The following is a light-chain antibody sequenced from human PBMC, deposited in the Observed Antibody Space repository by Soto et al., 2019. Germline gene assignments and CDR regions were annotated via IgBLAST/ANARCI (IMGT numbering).Light chain of an antibody. V-gene: IGLV1-40*01. CDR2: ENN. J-gene: IGLJ1*01. CDR1: SSNIGAGYE. Sequence: QSVLTQPPSVSEAPGQRVTISCTGSSSNIGAGYEAHWYQQVPGTAPKLLIYENNYRPSGVPDRFSGSKSGTSASLAITGLQAEVEAEYYCQSYDSSLSGYVFGTGTKVTVL. CDR3: QSYDSSLSGYV.